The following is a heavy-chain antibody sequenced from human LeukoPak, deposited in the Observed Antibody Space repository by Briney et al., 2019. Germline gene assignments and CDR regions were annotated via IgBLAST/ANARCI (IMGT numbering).Heavy chain of an antibody. CDR3: ARGLHGFWSGYTDY. CDR2: ISSSSSYI. V-gene: IGHV3-21*01. J-gene: IGHJ4*02. CDR1: GFTFSSYS. Sequence: PGGSLRLSCAASGFTFSSYSMNWVRQAPGKGLEWVSSISSSSSYIYYADSVKGRFTISRDNAKNSLYLQMNSLRAEDTAVYYCARGLHGFWSGYTDYWGQGTLVTVSS. D-gene: IGHD3-3*01.